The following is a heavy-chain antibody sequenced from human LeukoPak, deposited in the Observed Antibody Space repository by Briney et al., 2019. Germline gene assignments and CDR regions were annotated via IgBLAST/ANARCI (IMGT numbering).Heavy chain of an antibody. Sequence: ASMKVSCKASGYTFTGYYMHWVRQAPGQGLEWMGWINPNSGGTNYAQKFQGWVTMTRDTSISTAYMELSRLRSDDTAVYYCARDQGIAVAGLYYYYGMDVWGQGTTVTVSS. CDR3: ARDQGIAVAGLYYYYGMDV. CDR1: GYTFTGYY. J-gene: IGHJ6*02. V-gene: IGHV1-2*04. D-gene: IGHD6-19*01. CDR2: INPNSGGT.